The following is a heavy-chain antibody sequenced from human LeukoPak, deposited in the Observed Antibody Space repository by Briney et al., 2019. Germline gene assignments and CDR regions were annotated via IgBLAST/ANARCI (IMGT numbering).Heavy chain of an antibody. Sequence: SVKVSCKASGGTFSSYTISWVRQAPGQGIEWMGRIIPILGIANYAQKFQGRVTITADKSTSTAYMELSSLRSEDTAVYYCASRYYYDSSGYYYRSFDYWGQGTLVTVSS. D-gene: IGHD3-22*01. CDR1: GGTFSSYT. J-gene: IGHJ4*02. CDR3: ASRYYYDSSGYYYRSFDY. CDR2: IIPILGIA. V-gene: IGHV1-69*02.